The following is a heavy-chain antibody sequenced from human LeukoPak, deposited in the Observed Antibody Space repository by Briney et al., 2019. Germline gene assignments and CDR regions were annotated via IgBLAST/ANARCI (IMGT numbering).Heavy chain of an antibody. CDR1: GFSFSSYR. CDR2: ISSRSSYI. D-gene: IGHD1-26*01. Sequence: PGWSLRLSCAASGFSFSSYRMMWVRQAPGKGLEWVSSISSRSSYIYYADSVKGRFTISRDNARNSLYLQMNSLRAEDTAVYYCARERTGIVGATSAFHYWGQGTLVTVSS. J-gene: IGHJ4*02. CDR3: ARERTGIVGATSAFHY. V-gene: IGHV3-21*01.